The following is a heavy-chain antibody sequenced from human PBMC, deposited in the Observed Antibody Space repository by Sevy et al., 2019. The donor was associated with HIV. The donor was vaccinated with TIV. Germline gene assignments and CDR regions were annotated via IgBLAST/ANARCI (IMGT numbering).Heavy chain of an antibody. J-gene: IGHJ6*02. D-gene: IGHD2-21*01. CDR2: ISYDGGNI. CDR3: ARDLPSAVINPFYYYGMDV. Sequence: GSLRLSCAASGFTFSIYAIHWVRQAPGKGLEWVTVISYDGGNIYYADSVKGRFTVSRDNSKDTVYLQMNSLRPEDTAVYYCARDLPSAVINPFYYYGMDVLGQGTTVTVSS. V-gene: IGHV3-30*04. CDR1: GFTFSIYA.